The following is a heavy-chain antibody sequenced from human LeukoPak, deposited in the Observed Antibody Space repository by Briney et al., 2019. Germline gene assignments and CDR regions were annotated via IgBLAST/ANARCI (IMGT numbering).Heavy chain of an antibody. V-gene: IGHV1-18*01. Sequence: ASVKVSCKASGYTFTTYGISWVRQAPGQGLEWMGWVSGNNGNTNYAQKPQGRVTMTTDTSTNTAYMELRSLRSDGTAVYYCARDFDVWGQGTMVTVSS. CDR1: GYTFTTYG. J-gene: IGHJ3*01. CDR3: ARDFDV. CDR2: VSGNNGNT.